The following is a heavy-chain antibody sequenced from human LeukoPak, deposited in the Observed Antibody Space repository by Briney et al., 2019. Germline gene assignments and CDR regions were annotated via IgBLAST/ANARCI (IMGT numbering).Heavy chain of an antibody. Sequence: SETLSLTCAVYGGSFSGYYWSWIRQPPGKGLEWIGEINHSGSTNYNPSLKSRVTISVDTSKNQFSLKLSSVTAADTAVYYCARVGYSYGLVSGAFDIWGQGTMVTVSS. D-gene: IGHD5-18*01. CDR1: GGSFSGYY. CDR2: INHSGST. CDR3: ARVGYSYGLVSGAFDI. J-gene: IGHJ3*02. V-gene: IGHV4-34*01.